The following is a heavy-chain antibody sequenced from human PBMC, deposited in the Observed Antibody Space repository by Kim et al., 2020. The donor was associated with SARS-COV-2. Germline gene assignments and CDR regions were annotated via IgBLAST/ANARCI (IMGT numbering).Heavy chain of an antibody. J-gene: IGHJ2*01. V-gene: IGHV4-39*01. D-gene: IGHD1-26*01. CDR3: ARQTIVGVTYANWYFDL. CDR1: GGSISSYSYY. CDR2: IDYSGTT. Sequence: SETLSLTCSVSGGSISSYSYYWGWIRQTPGKGLQYIGSIDYSGTTYYNPSLQSRVTISLDSSRTQVSLNLNSVTAADKAVYYCARQTIVGVTYANWYFDLWGRGTLVTVSS.